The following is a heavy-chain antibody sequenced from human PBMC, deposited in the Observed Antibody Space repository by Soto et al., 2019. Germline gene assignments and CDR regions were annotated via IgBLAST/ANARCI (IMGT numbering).Heavy chain of an antibody. J-gene: IGHJ5*02. CDR1: GGSFSGYY. CDR3: ARVGRFLNWFDP. D-gene: IGHD3-3*01. Sequence: SETLSLTCAVYGGSFSGYYWSWIRQPPGKGLEWIGEINHSGSTNYNPSLRSRVTISVDTSKNQFSLKLSSVTAADTAVYYCARVGRFLNWFDPWGQGTLVTVSS. V-gene: IGHV4-34*01. CDR2: INHSGST.